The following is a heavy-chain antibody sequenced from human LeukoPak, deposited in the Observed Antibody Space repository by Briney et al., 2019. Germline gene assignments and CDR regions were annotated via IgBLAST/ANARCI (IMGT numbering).Heavy chain of an antibody. CDR1: GGSFSGYY. Sequence: SETLSLTCAVYGGSFSGYYWDWIRQPPGKGLEWIGYIYYTGNTNYNPSLKSRVTISVDTSKNQFSLKLSSVTAADTAVYYCARDRLQLQSWGQGTLVTVSS. J-gene: IGHJ5*02. CDR3: ARDRLQLQS. D-gene: IGHD1-1*01. CDR2: IYYTGNT. V-gene: IGHV4-59*01.